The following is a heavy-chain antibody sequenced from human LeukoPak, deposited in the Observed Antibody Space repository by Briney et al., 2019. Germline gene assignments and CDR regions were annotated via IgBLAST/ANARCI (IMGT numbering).Heavy chain of an antibody. J-gene: IGHJ5*02. D-gene: IGHD2-2*01. Sequence: SVKVSCKASGGTFSSYAISCVRQAPGQGLEWMGGIIPIFGTANYAQKFQGRVTITTDESTSTAYMELSSLRSEDTAVYYCARERVVVPAAPPTRFDPWGQGTLVTVSS. CDR3: ARERVVVPAAPPTRFDP. CDR1: GGTFSSYA. CDR2: IIPIFGTA. V-gene: IGHV1-69*05.